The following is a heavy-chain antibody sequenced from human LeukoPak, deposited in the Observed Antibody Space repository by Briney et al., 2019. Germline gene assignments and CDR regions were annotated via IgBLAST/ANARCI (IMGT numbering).Heavy chain of an antibody. J-gene: IGHJ4*02. CDR3: AKDLFPDILTGYTDY. D-gene: IGHD3-9*01. V-gene: IGHV3-23*01. CDR1: GFTFSSYA. Sequence: GGSLRLSCAASGFTFSSYAMSWVRQAPGKGLEWVSAIGGSGGSTYYADSVKGRFTISRDNSKNTLYLQMNSLRAEDTAVYYCAKDLFPDILTGYTDYWGQGTLVTVSS. CDR2: IGGSGGST.